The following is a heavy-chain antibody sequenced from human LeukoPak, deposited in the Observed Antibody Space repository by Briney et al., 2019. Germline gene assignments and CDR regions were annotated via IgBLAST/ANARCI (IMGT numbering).Heavy chain of an antibody. D-gene: IGHD6-13*01. Sequence: SETLSLTCTVSGYSISSGYSWGWIRQPPGKGLEWIGSIYHSGSTYYNPSLKSRVTISVDTSKNQFSLKLSSVTAADTAVYYCARVYYSNSYDYWYFDLWGRGTLVTVSS. V-gene: IGHV4-38-2*02. J-gene: IGHJ2*01. CDR3: ARVYYSNSYDYWYFDL. CDR2: IYHSGST. CDR1: GYSISSGYS.